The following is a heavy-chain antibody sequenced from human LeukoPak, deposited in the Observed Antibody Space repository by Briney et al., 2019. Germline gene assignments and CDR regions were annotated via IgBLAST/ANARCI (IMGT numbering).Heavy chain of an antibody. D-gene: IGHD3-10*01. CDR1: GGSISSGSYY. V-gene: IGHV4-61*02. CDR2: IYTSGST. J-gene: IGHJ4*02. CDR3: ARGGGVIIIRPFDY. Sequence: SQTLSLTCTVSGGSISSGSYYWSWIRQPAGKGLEWIGRIYTSGSTNYNPSLKSRVTISVDTSKNQFSLKLSSVTAADTAVYYCARGGGVIIIRPFDYWGQGTRVTVSS.